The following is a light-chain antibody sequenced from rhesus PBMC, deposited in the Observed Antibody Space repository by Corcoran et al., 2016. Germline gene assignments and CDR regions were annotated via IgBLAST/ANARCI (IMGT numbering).Light chain of an antibody. J-gene: IGKJ4*01. CDR1: QSLLHSNGYTY. CDR2: LGS. Sequence: DIVMTQTPLSLAVTPGEPASISCRSSQSLLHSNGYTYLFWYLQKPGQSPPLLINLGSNRASGVPDRFSGRGSGTDFTLNISRLEAEDVGVYYCLQDIQLPLTFGGGTKVEIK. V-gene: IGKV2-78*01. CDR3: LQDIQLPLT.